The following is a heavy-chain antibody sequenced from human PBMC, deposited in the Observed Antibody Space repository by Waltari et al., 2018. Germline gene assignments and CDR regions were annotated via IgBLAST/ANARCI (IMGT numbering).Heavy chain of an antibody. Sequence: QVQLVESGGGVVQPGRSLRLSCAASGFTFSSYGMHWVRQAPGKGLGWVAVISNDGTIKNYADSVKGRFTISRDNSKITLYLQMSSLGTEDTAVYYCAKLAGDPGDGFDVWGQGTMVSVSS. CDR1: GFTFSSYG. J-gene: IGHJ3*01. D-gene: IGHD6-19*01. V-gene: IGHV3-30*18. CDR3: AKLAGDPGDGFDV. CDR2: ISNDGTIK.